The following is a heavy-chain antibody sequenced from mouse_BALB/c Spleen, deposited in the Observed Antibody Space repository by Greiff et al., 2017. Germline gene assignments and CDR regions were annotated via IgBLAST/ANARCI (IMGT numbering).Heavy chain of an antibody. CDR2: ISYSGST. D-gene: IGHD2-2*01. J-gene: IGHJ2*01. V-gene: IGHV3-2*02. CDR1: GYSITSDYA. Sequence: DVKLQESGPGLVKPSQSLSLTCTVTGYSITSDYAWNWIRQFPGNKLEWMGYISYSGSTSYNPSLKSRISITRDTSKNQFFLQLNSVTTEDTATYYCARGFYGYDGGYWGQGTTLTVSS. CDR3: ARGFYGYDGGY.